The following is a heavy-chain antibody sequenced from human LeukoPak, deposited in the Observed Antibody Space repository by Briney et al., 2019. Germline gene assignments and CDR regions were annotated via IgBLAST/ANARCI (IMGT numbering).Heavy chain of an antibody. CDR2: IYNDGSIT. V-gene: IGHV3-74*01. D-gene: IGHD6-6*01. CDR3: ARAAYMSSPDS. CDR1: GFTFSSYW. J-gene: IGHJ4*02. Sequence: PGGSLRLSCAASGFTFSSYWMHWVRQAPGKGPVWVSRIYNDGSITSYADSVKGRFTISRDNAKNTLYLQMSSLRAEDTAVYYCARAAYMSSPDSWGQGTLVTVSS.